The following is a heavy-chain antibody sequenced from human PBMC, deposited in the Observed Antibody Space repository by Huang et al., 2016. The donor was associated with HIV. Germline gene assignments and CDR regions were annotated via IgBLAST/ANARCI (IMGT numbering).Heavy chain of an antibody. V-gene: IGHV4-34*02. D-gene: IGHD3-16*01. CDR3: AREIMITFGGPFDS. J-gene: IGHJ5*01. Sequence: QVQLQQWGAGLLKPAETLSLTCAVYGAPFSGHYWNWIRQSPGKGLEWIGQINHSGSTTYNPSLKSRLTISVDASKKQLSLKMTSVTAADTAVYYWAREIMITFGGPFDSWGQGTLVTVSS. CDR1: GAPFSGHY. CDR2: INHSGST.